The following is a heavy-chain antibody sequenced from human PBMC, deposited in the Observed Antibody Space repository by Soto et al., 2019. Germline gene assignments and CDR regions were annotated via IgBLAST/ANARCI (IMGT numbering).Heavy chain of an antibody. Sequence: PGESLKISCKASGYIFTSYWIGGVRQMPGIGLEWMGIVNPADSDTRYSPSFQGQVTVSADKSISTAYLQWGSLKASDTAMYYCVTPDSSGYYSHWGQGTPVTVSS. CDR3: VTPDSSGYYSH. CDR2: VNPADSDT. CDR1: GYIFTSYW. V-gene: IGHV5-51*01. J-gene: IGHJ4*02. D-gene: IGHD3-22*01.